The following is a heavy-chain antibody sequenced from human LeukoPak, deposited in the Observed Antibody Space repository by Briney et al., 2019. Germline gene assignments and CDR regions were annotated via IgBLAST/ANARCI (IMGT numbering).Heavy chain of an antibody. CDR2: IYYSGST. CDR3: ARDSDYYGSGSYEHI. J-gene: IGHJ3*02. Sequence: PSQTLSLTCTVSGVSITSGSYYWSWIRQPPGKGLEWIGYIYYSGSTNYNPSLKSRVTISVDTSKNQFSLKLSSVTAADTAVYYCARDSDYYGSGSYEHIWGQGTMVTVSS. D-gene: IGHD3-10*01. V-gene: IGHV4-61*01. CDR1: GVSITSGSYY.